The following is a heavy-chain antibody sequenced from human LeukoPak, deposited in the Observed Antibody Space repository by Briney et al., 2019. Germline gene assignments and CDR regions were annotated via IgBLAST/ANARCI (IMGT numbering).Heavy chain of an antibody. CDR1: GYTFTGYY. D-gene: IGHD6-13*01. CDR3: ARGFVNRWQQLGSY. CDR2: INPNSGGT. J-gene: IGHJ4*02. Sequence: ASVKVCCKASGYTFTGYYMHWVRQAPGQGLEWMGWINPNSGGTNYAQKFQGRVTMTRDTSISTAYMELSRLRSDDTAVYYCARGFVNRWQQLGSYWGQGTLVTVSS. V-gene: IGHV1-2*02.